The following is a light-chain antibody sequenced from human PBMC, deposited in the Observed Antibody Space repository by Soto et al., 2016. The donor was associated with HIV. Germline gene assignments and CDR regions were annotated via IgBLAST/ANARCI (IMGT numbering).Light chain of an antibody. J-gene: IGLJ2*01. CDR3: QVRDSSSDHVI. V-gene: IGLV3-21*02. CDR1: NIGSKS. Sequence: SYVLTQPPSVSVAPGQTAKITCGRNNIGSKSVHWYQQKAGQAPVLVVYDDSDRPSGIPERFSGSNSGNTATLTISRVEAADEADYYCQVRDSSSDHVIFGGGTKLTVL. CDR2: DDS.